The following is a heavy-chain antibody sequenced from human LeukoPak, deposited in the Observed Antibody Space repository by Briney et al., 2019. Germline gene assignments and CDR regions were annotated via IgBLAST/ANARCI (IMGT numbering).Heavy chain of an antibody. D-gene: IGHD1-26*01. J-gene: IGHJ6*03. V-gene: IGHV3-33*01. Sequence: PGGSLRLSCAASGFTFSSYGMNWVRQAPGKGLEWVAVIWYDGSNKYYADSVKGRFTISRDNSKNTLYLQMNSLRAEDTAVYYCARDGIGWESVAHTDTYYYYYYYMDVWGKGTTVTVSS. CDR1: GFTFSSYG. CDR3: ARDGIGWESVAHTDTYYYYYYYMDV. CDR2: IWYDGSNK.